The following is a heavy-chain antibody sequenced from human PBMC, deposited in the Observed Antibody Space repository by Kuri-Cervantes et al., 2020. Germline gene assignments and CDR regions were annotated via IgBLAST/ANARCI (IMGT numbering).Heavy chain of an antibody. V-gene: IGHV3-9*01. CDR1: GFTFDDYA. D-gene: IGHD3-22*01. CDR3: AKDISGGSSGYYYFDY. Sequence: SLKISCAASGFTFDDYAMHWVRQAPGKGLEWVSGISWNSGSIGYADSVKGRFTISRDNAKNSPYLQMNSLRAEDTALYYCAKDISGGSSGYYYFDYWGQGTLVTVSS. CDR2: ISWNSGSI. J-gene: IGHJ4*02.